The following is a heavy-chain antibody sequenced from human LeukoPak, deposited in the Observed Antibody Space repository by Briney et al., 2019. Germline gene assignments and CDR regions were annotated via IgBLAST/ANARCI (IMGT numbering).Heavy chain of an antibody. V-gene: IGHV3-23*01. CDR3: AKDRDFWSGYFTGYFDY. J-gene: IGHJ4*02. CDR2: ISGSGGST. D-gene: IGHD3-3*01. Sequence: GGSLRLSCAASGFTFSSYAMSWVRQAPGQGLEWVSAISGSGGSTYYADSVKGRFTITRDNSKITLYLQLNSLRSEDTAVNYCAKDRDFWSGYFTGYFDYWGQGTLVTVSS. CDR1: GFTFSSYA.